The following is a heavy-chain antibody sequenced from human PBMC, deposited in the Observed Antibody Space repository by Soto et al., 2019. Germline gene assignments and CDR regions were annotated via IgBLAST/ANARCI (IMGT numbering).Heavy chain of an antibody. Sequence: GGSLRLSCAASGFTFSNAWMSWVRQAPGKGLEWVGRIKSKTDGGTTDYAAPVKGRFTISRDDSKNTLYLQMNSLKTEDTAVYYCTTLDVVVPAAYYYYYYMDVWGKGTTVTVSS. J-gene: IGHJ6*03. CDR2: IKSKTDGGTT. CDR3: TTLDVVVPAAYYYYYYMDV. V-gene: IGHV3-15*01. CDR1: GFTFSNAW. D-gene: IGHD2-2*01.